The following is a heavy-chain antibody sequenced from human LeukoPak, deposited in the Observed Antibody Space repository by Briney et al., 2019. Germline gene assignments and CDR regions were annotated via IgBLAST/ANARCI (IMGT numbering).Heavy chain of an antibody. J-gene: IGHJ5*02. V-gene: IGHV1-2*02. Sequence: GASVKVSCKASGYTFTGYYMHWVRQAPGQGLEWMGCINPNSGGTNYAQKFQGRVTMTRDTSISTAYMELSRLRSDDTAVYYCARDGTLGYCTNGVCHNWFDPWGQGTLVTVSS. CDR1: GYTFTGYY. D-gene: IGHD2-8*01. CDR3: ARDGTLGYCTNGVCHNWFDP. CDR2: INPNSGGT.